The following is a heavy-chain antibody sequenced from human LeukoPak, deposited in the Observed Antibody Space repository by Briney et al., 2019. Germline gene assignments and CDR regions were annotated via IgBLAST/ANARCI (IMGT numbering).Heavy chain of an antibody. CDR2: IGDSGSPI. J-gene: IGHJ4*02. CDR3: ARDRRPSVYGGLDN. V-gene: IGHV3-48*04. D-gene: IGHD4/OR15-4a*01. CDR1: GFTFSSYG. Sequence: PGGSLRLSCAASGFTFSSYGMSWVRQAPGKGLEWISYIGDSGSPIYYVDSVKGRFTISRDNTKNSLFLQMDSLRAEDTAVYYCARDRRPSVYGGLDNWGQGTLVTVSS.